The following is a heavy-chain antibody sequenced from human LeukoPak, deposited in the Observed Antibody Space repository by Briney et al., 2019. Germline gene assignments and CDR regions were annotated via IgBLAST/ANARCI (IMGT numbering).Heavy chain of an antibody. J-gene: IGHJ2*01. D-gene: IGHD3-3*01. Sequence: SETLSLTCTVSGGSISSYYWSWIWQPPGKGLEWIGYIYTSGSTNYNPSRKSRVTISVDTSKNQFSLKLSSVTAADTAVYYCARRGYDFWSGYHPEYWYFDLWGRGTLVTVSS. CDR2: IYTSGST. V-gene: IGHV4-4*09. CDR1: GGSISSYY. CDR3: ARRGYDFWSGYHPEYWYFDL.